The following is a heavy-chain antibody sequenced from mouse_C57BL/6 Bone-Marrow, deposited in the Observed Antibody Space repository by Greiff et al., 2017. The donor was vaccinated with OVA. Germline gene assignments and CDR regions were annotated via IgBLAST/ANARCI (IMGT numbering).Heavy chain of an antibody. Sequence: QVQLQQPGAELVRPGTSVKLSCKASGYTFTSYWMHWVKQRPGQGLEWIGVIDPSDSYTNYNQKFKGKATLTVDTSSSTAYMQLSSLTSEDSAVYYCAREVYWYFDVWGTGTTVTVSS. CDR3: AREVYWYFDV. CDR1: GYTFTSYW. CDR2: IDPSDSYT. V-gene: IGHV1-59*01. J-gene: IGHJ1*03.